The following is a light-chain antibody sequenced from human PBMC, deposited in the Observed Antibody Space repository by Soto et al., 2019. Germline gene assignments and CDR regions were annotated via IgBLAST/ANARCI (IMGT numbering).Light chain of an antibody. CDR1: QSVLHSSNNKNY. CDR3: QQYYTIPPT. V-gene: IGKV4-1*01. CDR2: WAS. J-gene: IGKJ1*01. Sequence: DIVMTQSPDSLAVSLGERATINCKSSQSVLHSSNNKNYLAWYQQKPGQPPKLPISWASTRESGVPDRFSASGSGTDFTLTISSLQAEDVAVYYCQQYYTIPPTFGQGTKVELK.